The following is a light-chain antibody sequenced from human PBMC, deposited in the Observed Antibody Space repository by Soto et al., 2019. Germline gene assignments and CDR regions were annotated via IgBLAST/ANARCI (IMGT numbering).Light chain of an antibody. V-gene: IGKV3-20*01. Sequence: EIVLTQSRGTLSLSPGERATLSCRASQSVSSSYLAWYQQKPGQAPRLLIYGASGRATGIPDRFSGSGSGTDFTLTICRLEPEDFAVYYCQQYGSSRGFTFGPGTKVDIK. J-gene: IGKJ3*01. CDR2: GAS. CDR3: QQYGSSRGFT. CDR1: QSVSSSY.